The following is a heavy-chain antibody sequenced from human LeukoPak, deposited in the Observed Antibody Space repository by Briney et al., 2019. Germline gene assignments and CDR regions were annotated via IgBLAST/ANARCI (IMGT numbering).Heavy chain of an antibody. CDR3: AVVVATSRKYNTGRAIHF. J-gene: IGHJ4*02. D-gene: IGHD6-25*01. CDR1: GGSFSGYY. V-gene: IGHV4-34*01. Sequence: SETLSLTCAVYGGSFSGYYWSWIRQPPGKGLEWIGEINHSGSTNYNPSLKSRVTISVDTSKNQFVLKLSSVTAAETAVYYCAVVVATSRKYNTGRAIHFWGQGTLVTVSS. CDR2: INHSGST.